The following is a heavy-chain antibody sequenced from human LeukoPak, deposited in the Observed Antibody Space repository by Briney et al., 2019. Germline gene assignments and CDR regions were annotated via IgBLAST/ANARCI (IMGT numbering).Heavy chain of an antibody. CDR1: GFTFRSYA. J-gene: IGHJ4*02. D-gene: IGHD1-7*01. Sequence: GGSLRLSCAASGFTFRSYAMNWVRQAPGKGLEWVSAISSSGTNTYYADSVKGRFTISRDNSKNTLYLQMRSLRAEDTAVYYCAKDLSNWNYRGGDSWGQGTLVTVSS. V-gene: IGHV3-23*01. CDR3: AKDLSNWNYRGGDS. CDR2: ISSSGTNT.